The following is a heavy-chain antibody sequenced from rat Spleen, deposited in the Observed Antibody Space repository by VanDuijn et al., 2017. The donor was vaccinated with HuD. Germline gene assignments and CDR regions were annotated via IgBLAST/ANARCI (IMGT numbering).Heavy chain of an antibody. CDR3: ARRHYGYTDYFDY. CDR2: ISTGGGNT. Sequence: EVQLVESGGGLVQPGRSLKLSCAASGFTFSNYPMAWVRQAPTKGLEWVASISTGGGNTYYRDSVKGRITISRDNAKSTLYLQMDSLRSEDTATYYCARRHYGYTDYFDYWGQGVMVTVSS. CDR1: GFTFSNYP. V-gene: IGHV5-25*01. D-gene: IGHD1-9*01. J-gene: IGHJ2*01.